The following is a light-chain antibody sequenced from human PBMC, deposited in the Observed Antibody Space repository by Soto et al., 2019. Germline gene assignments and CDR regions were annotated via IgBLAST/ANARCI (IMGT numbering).Light chain of an antibody. Sequence: EIVLTQSPGTLSLSPGERATLSCRASQSVPNNNLAWYQQKPGQAPRVLLYGASSGTTFSPDRFSGSGSGADFTHTISRLETEDFAVYYCQQYCSSPWTFGQGTNVEMK. J-gene: IGKJ1*01. CDR1: QSVPNNN. CDR3: QQYCSSPWT. CDR2: GAS. V-gene: IGKV3-20*01.